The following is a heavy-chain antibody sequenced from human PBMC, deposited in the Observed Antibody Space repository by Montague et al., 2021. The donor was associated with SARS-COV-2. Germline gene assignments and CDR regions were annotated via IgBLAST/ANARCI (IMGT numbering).Heavy chain of an antibody. CDR1: GGSISSGGYY. Sequence: TLSLTCTVSGGSISSGGYYWSRIRQHPGKGLEWIGCIYHTGSTHYXXXLKSRVTISKETSKNHFSLNLSSVTAADSAVYYCARDSGYYDSSGYSYDAFDIGGQGTEVTVSS. D-gene: IGHD3-22*01. CDR2: IYHTGST. V-gene: IGHV4-31*03. CDR3: ARDSGYYDSSGYSYDAFDI. J-gene: IGHJ3*02.